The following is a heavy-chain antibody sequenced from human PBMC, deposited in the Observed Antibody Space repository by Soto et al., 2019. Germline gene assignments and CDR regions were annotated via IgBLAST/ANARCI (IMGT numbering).Heavy chain of an antibody. CDR2: IKKDGGEK. CDR3: ARGRYNSGDYPKFFDC. V-gene: IGHV3-7*01. J-gene: IGHJ4*02. Sequence: EVQLVESGGGLAQPGGSLRVSCAASGFEFSAYWMTWVRQPPGKGLEWVANIKKDGGEKYYVDSVKGRFTISRDNTKNSVFLQMNTLRVEDTAVYFCARGRYNSGDYPKFFDCWGQGILVTVSS. D-gene: IGHD6-19*01. CDR1: GFEFSAYW.